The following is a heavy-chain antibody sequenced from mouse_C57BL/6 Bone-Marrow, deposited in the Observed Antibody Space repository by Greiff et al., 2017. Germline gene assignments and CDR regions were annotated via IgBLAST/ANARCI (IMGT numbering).Heavy chain of an antibody. CDR2: IDPENGDT. CDR1: GFNIKDDY. CDR3: SNEVGYFDY. Sequence: EVNVVESGAELVRPGASVKLSCTASGFNIKDDYMHWVKQRPEQGLEWIGWIDPENGDTEYASKFQGKATITVDTSSNTAYLQLSSLTSDDTAVYYGSNEVGYFDYWGQGNTLTVSS. J-gene: IGHJ2*01. D-gene: IGHD1-1*01. V-gene: IGHV14-4*01.